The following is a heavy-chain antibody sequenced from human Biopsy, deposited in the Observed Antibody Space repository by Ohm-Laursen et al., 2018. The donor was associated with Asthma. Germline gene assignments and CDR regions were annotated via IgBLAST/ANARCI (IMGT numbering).Heavy chain of an antibody. CDR1: GYTFNSAG. D-gene: IGHD3-10*01. Sequence: SVKVSCKTSGYTFNSAGITWVRQAPGQGLEWMGWISVYNGNTKVAQKLQDRVTMTTDTSTSTAYMGLRSLRSDDTAVYFCARAVDYSHYYGIDVWGQGTTVTVS. J-gene: IGHJ6*02. V-gene: IGHV1-18*01. CDR2: ISVYNGNT. CDR3: ARAVDYSHYYGIDV.